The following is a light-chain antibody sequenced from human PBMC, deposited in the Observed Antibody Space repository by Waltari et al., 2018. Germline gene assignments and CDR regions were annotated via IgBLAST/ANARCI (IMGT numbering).Light chain of an antibody. V-gene: IGLV2-14*01. CDR2: EVT. CDR1: SSDVGAYNY. J-gene: IGLJ1*01. Sequence: ALTQPASVSGSPGQSITVSCTGTSSDVGAYNYVSWYQHHAGKAPKLIISEVTNRPSGVSDRFSGSKSGNTAALTISGLQAEDEADYYCNSYTRSAVYVFGTGTTVTVL. CDR3: NSYTRSAVYV.